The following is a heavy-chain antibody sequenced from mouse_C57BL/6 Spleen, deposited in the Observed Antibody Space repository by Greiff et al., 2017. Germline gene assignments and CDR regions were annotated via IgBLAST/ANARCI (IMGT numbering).Heavy chain of an antibody. J-gene: IGHJ4*01. CDR3: ARGGTLLSMDY. D-gene: IGHD2-10*01. CDR2: ISYDGSN. Sequence: EESGPGLVKPSQSLSLTCSVTGYSITSGYYWNWIRQFPGNKLEWMGYISYDGSNNYNPSLKNRISITRDTSKNQFFLKLNSVTTEDTATYYCARGGTLLSMDYWGQGTSVTVSS. CDR1: GYSITSGYY. V-gene: IGHV3-6*01.